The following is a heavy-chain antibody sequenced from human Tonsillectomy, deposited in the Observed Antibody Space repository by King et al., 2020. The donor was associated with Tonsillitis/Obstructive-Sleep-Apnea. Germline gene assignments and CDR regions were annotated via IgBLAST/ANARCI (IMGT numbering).Heavy chain of an antibody. CDR1: GYSFTSYW. V-gene: IGHV5-51*03. CDR2: IYPGDSDT. CDR3: ATTASWSGDYRDVALDI. D-gene: IGHD3-3*01. J-gene: IGHJ3*02. Sequence: VQLVESGAEVKKPGESLKISCKGSGYSFTSYWIGWVRQMPGKGLEWMGIIYPGDSDTRYSPSFQGQVTLSADKSISTAYLQWSSLKASDTAMYYCATTASWSGDYRDVALDIWGQGTMVTVSS.